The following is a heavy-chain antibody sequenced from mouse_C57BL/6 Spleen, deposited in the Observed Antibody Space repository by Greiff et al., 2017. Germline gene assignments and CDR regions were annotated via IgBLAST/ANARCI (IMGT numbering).Heavy chain of an antibody. D-gene: IGHD1-3*01. CDR2: INPYNGGT. J-gene: IGHJ1*03. V-gene: IGHV1-19*01. CDR1: GYTFTDYY. CDR3: ARNYNKNRYFDV. Sequence: EVQLQQSGPVLVKPGASVKMSCKASGYTFTDYYMNWVKQSHGKSLEWIGVINPYNGGTSYNQKFKGKATLTVDKSSSTAYMELNSLTSEDSAVYYCARNYNKNRYFDVWGTGTTVTVSS.